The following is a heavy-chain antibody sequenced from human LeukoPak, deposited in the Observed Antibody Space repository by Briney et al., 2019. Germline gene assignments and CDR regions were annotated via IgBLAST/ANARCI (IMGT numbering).Heavy chain of an antibody. CDR1: GGSFSGYY. V-gene: IGHV4-34*01. CDR3: ARVIAVAGPMDSYYFDY. Sequence: SETLSPTCAVYGGSFSGYYWSWIRQPPGKGLEWIGEINHSGSTNYNPSLKSRVTTSVDTSKNQFSLKLSSVTAADTAVYYCARVIAVAGPMDSYYFDYWGQGTLVTVSS. CDR2: INHSGST. J-gene: IGHJ4*02. D-gene: IGHD6-19*01.